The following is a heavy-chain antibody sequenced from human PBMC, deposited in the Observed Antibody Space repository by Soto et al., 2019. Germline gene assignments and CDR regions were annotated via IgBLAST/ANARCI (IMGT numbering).Heavy chain of an antibody. Sequence: QVQLVQSGAEVKKPGASVKVSCKASGYTFTSYGLSWVRQAPGQGLEWMGWISAYNRNTNYAQNLQSRTTMTPDKSTSTAYMELRSLRSDDTAVYYCARVIAAAADFDYWGQGTLVTVSS. CDR1: GYTFTSYG. J-gene: IGHJ4*02. V-gene: IGHV1-18*01. CDR2: ISAYNRNT. D-gene: IGHD6-13*01. CDR3: ARVIAAAADFDY.